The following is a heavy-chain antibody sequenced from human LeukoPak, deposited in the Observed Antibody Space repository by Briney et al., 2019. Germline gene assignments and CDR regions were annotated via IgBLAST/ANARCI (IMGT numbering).Heavy chain of an antibody. CDR3: ARDAGYSYGYGFDP. CDR1: GGSIRTFS. CDR2: IDYSGAS. V-gene: IGHV4-59*12. J-gene: IGHJ5*02. Sequence: SETLSLTCTVSGGSIRTFSWSWVRQPPGKGLEWIGYIDYSGASDYNPSLKSRVTISVDTSKSQFSLKVSSVTAADTAVYYCARDAGYSYGYGFDPWGQGTLVTVSS. D-gene: IGHD5-18*01.